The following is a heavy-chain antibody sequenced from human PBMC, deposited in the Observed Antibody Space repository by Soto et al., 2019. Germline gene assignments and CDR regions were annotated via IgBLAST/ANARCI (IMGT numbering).Heavy chain of an antibody. D-gene: IGHD5-12*01. CDR2: ISGSGGSI. V-gene: IGHV3-23*01. Sequence: GGSLRLSCAASGFTFSSYAMSWVRQAPGKGLEWVSAISGSGGSIYYADSVKGRFTISRDNSKNTLYLQMNSLRAEDTDVYYCAKDPDGYNCFDYWGQGTLVTVSS. CDR3: AKDPDGYNCFDY. J-gene: IGHJ4*02. CDR1: GFTFSSYA.